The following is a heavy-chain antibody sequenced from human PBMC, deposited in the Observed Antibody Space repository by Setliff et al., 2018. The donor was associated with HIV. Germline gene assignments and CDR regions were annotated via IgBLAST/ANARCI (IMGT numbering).Heavy chain of an antibody. J-gene: IGHJ4*02. CDR2: MYYDGVTT. CDR3: ARGRVLEWLLNH. Sequence: PGGSLRLSCVASGFNVEKSGMHWIRQAPGKGLEWVAAMYYDGVTTYYADSVKGRFTISRDGSKNMIFLQMNSLRVDDTAVYYCARGRVLEWLLNHWGQGTRVTVSS. D-gene: IGHD3-3*01. V-gene: IGHV3-33*08. CDR1: GFNVEKSG.